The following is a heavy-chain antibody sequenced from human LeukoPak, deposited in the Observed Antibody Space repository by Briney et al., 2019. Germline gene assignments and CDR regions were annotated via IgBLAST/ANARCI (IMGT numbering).Heavy chain of an antibody. J-gene: IGHJ4*02. CDR1: GFTFSSYA. CDR2: ISYDGSNK. V-gene: IGHV3-30*04. Sequence: GGSLRLSCAASGFTFSSYAMHWVRQAPGKGLEWVAVISYDGSNKYYADSVKGRFTISRDNSKNTLYLQMNSLRAEDTAIYYCAKDYSNPAVYWGQGTLVTVSS. D-gene: IGHD4-11*01. CDR3: AKDYSNPAVY.